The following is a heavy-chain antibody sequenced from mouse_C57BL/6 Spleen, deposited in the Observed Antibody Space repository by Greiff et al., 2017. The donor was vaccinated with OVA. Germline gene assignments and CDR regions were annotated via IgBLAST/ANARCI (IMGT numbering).Heavy chain of an antibody. CDR1: GYTFTSYD. V-gene: IGHV1-85*01. CDR3: ARLPRSYAMDY. D-gene: IGHD5-5*01. Sequence: QVQLKESGPELVKPGASVKLSCKASGYTFTSYDINWVKQRPGQGLEWIGWIYPRDGSTKYNEKFKGKATLTVDTSSSTAYMELHSLTSEDSAVYFCARLPRSYAMDYWGQGTSVTVSS. J-gene: IGHJ4*01. CDR2: IYPRDGST.